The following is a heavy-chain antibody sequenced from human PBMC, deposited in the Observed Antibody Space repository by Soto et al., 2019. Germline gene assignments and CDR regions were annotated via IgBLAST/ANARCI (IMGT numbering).Heavy chain of an antibody. CDR3: ARADNGYYYDSRGYFDY. J-gene: IGHJ4*02. V-gene: IGHV4-30-4*01. Sequence: SQTLSLTSTVSGGSIRSVDYYLRWIRPPPGKGLEWIGYIYYSGSTYYNPSLKSRVTISVDTSKNQFSLKLSSVTAADTAVYYCARADNGYYYDSRGYFDYWGQGTLVTVSS. CDR1: GGSIRSVDYY. D-gene: IGHD3-22*01. CDR2: IYYSGST.